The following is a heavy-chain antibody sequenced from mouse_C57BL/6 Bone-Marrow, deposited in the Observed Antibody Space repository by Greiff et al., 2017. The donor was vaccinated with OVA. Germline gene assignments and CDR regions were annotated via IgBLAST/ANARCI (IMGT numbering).Heavy chain of an antibody. J-gene: IGHJ4*01. Sequence: VQLQQSDAELVKPGASVKISCKVSGYTFTDHTIHWMKQRPEQGLEWIGYIYPRDGSTKYNEKFKGKATFTADTSSNTAYMQLSSLTTEDSAIYYCARNEVATRYYAMDYWGQGTSVTVSS. CDR3: ARNEVATRYYAMDY. CDR1: GYTFTDHT. CDR2: IYPRDGST. D-gene: IGHD1-1*01. V-gene: IGHV1-78*01.